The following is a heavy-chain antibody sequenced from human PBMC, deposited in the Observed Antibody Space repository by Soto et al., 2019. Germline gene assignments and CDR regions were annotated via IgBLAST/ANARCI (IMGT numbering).Heavy chain of an antibody. CDR2: IYYSGST. V-gene: IGHV4-59*01. CDR1: GGSISSYY. CDR3: ARGLYSSSWGYYYYYGREV. J-gene: IGHJ6*01. D-gene: IGHD6-13*01. Sequence: PSETLSLTCTVSGGSISSYYWSWIRQPPGKGLEWIGYIYYSGSTNYNPSLKSRVTISVDTSKNQFSLKLSSVTAADTAVYYCARGLYSSSWGYYYYYGREVWGQGTTVAVS.